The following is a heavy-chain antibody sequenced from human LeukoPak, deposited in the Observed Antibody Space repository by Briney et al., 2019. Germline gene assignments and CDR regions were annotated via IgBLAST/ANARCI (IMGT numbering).Heavy chain of an antibody. CDR2: IKQDGSEK. J-gene: IGHJ4*02. Sequence: PGGSLRLSCAASGFTFSTYWMSWVRQAPGKGLEWVANIKQDGSEKYYVDSVKGRFTISRDNAKNSLYLQMNSLRAEDTAVYYCAREGLVESYYYDSSGYFDYWGQGTLVTVSS. V-gene: IGHV3-7*01. CDR3: AREGLVESYYYDSSGYFDY. CDR1: GFTFSTYW. D-gene: IGHD3-22*01.